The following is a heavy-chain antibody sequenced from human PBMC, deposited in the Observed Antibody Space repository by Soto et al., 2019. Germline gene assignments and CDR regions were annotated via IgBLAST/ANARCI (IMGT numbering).Heavy chain of an antibody. J-gene: IGHJ6*02. D-gene: IGHD6-13*01. Sequence: SVKVSCKASGGTFSRNAISWVRQAPGQGLEWMGGIIPFFHAPNYAQKFQGRVTITADESTSTAYMELSSLRSEDTAVYYCARDLGISSSWSTYYYYYGMDVWGQGTTVTVSS. CDR1: GGTFSRNA. CDR2: IIPFFHAP. CDR3: ARDLGISSSWSTYYYYYGMDV. V-gene: IGHV1-69*13.